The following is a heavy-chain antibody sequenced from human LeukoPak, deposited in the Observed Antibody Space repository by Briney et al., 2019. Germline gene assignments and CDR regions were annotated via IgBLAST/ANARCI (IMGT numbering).Heavy chain of an antibody. CDR1: GSGFTFGNFA. V-gene: IGHV3-23*01. D-gene: IGHD3-16*01. CDR2: IRGGGYYT. CDR3: AKDGSWGDYYFYFYMDV. Sequence: GGSLRLSCEASGSGFTFGNFALSWVRQAPGKGLEWVSGIRGGGYYTYYADSVKGRFTISKDNSKNTLYIEMNSLRAEDTAVYYCAKDGSWGDYYFYFYMDVWGKGTTVTVSS. J-gene: IGHJ6*03.